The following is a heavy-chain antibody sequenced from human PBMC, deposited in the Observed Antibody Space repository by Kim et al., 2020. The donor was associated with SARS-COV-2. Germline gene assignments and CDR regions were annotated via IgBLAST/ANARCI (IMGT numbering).Heavy chain of an antibody. J-gene: IGHJ5*02. V-gene: IGHV4-30-2*05. CDR3: ARDNGDSWFDP. D-gene: IGHD4-17*01. CDR2: T. Sequence: TYYNPSLKSRVTIAVDTSKNQFTLKLSSVTAADTAVYYCARDNGDSWFDPWGQGTLVTVSS.